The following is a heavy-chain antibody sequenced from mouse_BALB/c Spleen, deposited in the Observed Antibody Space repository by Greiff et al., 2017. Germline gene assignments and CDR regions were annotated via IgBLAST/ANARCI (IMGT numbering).Heavy chain of an antibody. CDR1: GFNIKDTY. CDR2: IDPANGNT. V-gene: IGHV14-3*02. J-gene: IGHJ2*01. Sequence: EVQLQESGAELVKPGASVKLSCTASGFNIKDTYMHWVKQRPEQGLEWIGRIDPANGNTKYDPKFQGKATITADTTSNTAYLKLSSLTSEDTAVYYCARLGDGYYLYFDYWGQGTTLTGSS. D-gene: IGHD2-3*01. CDR3: ARLGDGYYLYFDY.